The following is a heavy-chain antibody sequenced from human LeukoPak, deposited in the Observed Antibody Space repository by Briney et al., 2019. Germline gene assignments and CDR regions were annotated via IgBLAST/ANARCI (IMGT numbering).Heavy chain of an antibody. V-gene: IGHV1-2*02. D-gene: IGHD2-21*02. CDR2: INPNSGGT. Sequence: ASVKVSCKASGYTFTGYYMHWVRQAPGQGLEWMGWINPNSGGTNYAQKLQGRVTMTRDTSISTAYMELSRLRSDDTAVYYCARVETYCGGDCYSHFDYWGQGALVTVSS. CDR1: GYTFTGYY. J-gene: IGHJ4*02. CDR3: ARVETYCGGDCYSHFDY.